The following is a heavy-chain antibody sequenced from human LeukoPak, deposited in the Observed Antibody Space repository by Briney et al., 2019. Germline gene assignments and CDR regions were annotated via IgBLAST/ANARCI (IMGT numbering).Heavy chain of an antibody. CDR2: ISSSSSYI. Sequence: GGSLRLSCAASGFTFSSYSMSWVRQAPGKGLEWVSSISSSSSYIYYADSVKGRFTISRDNAKNSLYLQMNSLRAEDTAVYYCARDPGRYCSSTSCYPDAFDIWGQGTMVTVSS. D-gene: IGHD2-2*01. CDR3: ARDPGRYCSSTSCYPDAFDI. CDR1: GFTFSSYS. V-gene: IGHV3-21*01. J-gene: IGHJ3*02.